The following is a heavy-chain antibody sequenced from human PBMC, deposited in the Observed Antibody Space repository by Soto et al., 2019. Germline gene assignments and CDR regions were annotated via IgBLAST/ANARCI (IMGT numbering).Heavy chain of an antibody. CDR3: ARRRKGGHCSSTSCYGSGMDV. Sequence: GGSLRLSCAASGFTFSSFSMNWARQAPGKGLEGVSSISSSSSYIYYADSVKGRFTISRDNAKNSLYLQMNSLRAEDTAVYYCARRRKGGHCSSTSCYGSGMDVWGQGTTVTVSS. CDR1: GFTFSSFS. J-gene: IGHJ6*02. CDR2: ISSSSSYI. V-gene: IGHV3-21*01. D-gene: IGHD2-2*01.